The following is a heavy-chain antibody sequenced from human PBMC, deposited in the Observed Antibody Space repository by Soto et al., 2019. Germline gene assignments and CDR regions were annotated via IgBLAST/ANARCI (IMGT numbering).Heavy chain of an antibody. Sequence: PGEPLKIFCVGSGYSFTTYSVAWVRQMPGKGLEWMGIFYPGDSNTRYSPSFQGQVTFSVDTSKNQFSLKLSSVTAADTAVYYCARGALRTTEHYYYGMDVWGQGTTVTVSS. V-gene: IGHV5-51*01. CDR2: FYPGDSNT. J-gene: IGHJ6*02. D-gene: IGHD1-1*01. CDR1: GYSFTTYS. CDR3: ARGALRTTEHYYYGMDV.